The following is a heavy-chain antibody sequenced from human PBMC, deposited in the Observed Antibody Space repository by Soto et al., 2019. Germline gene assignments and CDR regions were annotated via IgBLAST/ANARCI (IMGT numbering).Heavy chain of an antibody. V-gene: IGHV3-23*01. CDR3: AKGLVLRFLEWRLNFXY. D-gene: IGHD3-3*01. CDR1: GFTFSNYA. CDR2: ISGTGDST. Sequence: GGSLRLSCAASGFTFSNYAMSWVRQAPGKGLEWVSAISGTGDSTYYADSVKGRFTISRDNSKNTLYLQMNSLRVEDTAIYYCAKGLVLRFLEWRLNFXYWGQGTPVTVSS. J-gene: IGHJ4*02.